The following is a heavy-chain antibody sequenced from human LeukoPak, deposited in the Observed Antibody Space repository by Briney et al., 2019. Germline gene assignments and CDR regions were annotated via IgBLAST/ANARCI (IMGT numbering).Heavy chain of an antibody. CDR1: GGSISSSSYH. D-gene: IGHD6-6*01. V-gene: IGHV4-39*01. CDR3: ASYDSSPGYFDY. J-gene: IGHJ4*02. CDR2: IYYSGTT. Sequence: SETLSLTCTVSGGSISSSSYHWGWIRQPPGKGLEWIGSIYYSGTTYYNPSLKSRVTISVDTSKNQFSPKVSSVIAADTAVYYCASYDSSPGYFDYWGQGTLVTVSS.